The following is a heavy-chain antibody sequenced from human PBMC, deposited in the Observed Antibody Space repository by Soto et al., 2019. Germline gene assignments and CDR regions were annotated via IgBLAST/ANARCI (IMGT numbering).Heavy chain of an antibody. V-gene: IGHV3-74*01. CDR1: GFTFSRYW. J-gene: IGHJ6*02. Sequence: GGSLRLSCAASGFTFSRYWMHWVRQAPGKGLVWVSRISSYGSDTHYADSVKGRFTISRDNAKNTLYLQMNSLRADDTAVYYCASNYAYAEGYYWYGIDVWGQGTAVTVSS. CDR3: ASNYAYAEGYYWYGIDV. D-gene: IGHD3-16*01. CDR2: ISSYGSDT.